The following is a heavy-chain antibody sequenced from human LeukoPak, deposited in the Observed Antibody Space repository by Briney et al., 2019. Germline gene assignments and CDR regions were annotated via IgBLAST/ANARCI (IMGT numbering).Heavy chain of an antibody. V-gene: IGHV1-46*01. CDR1: GYTFTSYY. CDR3: ATAYRQTLAYDY. D-gene: IGHD3-16*02. J-gene: IGHJ4*02. CDR2: INPSGGST. Sequence: GASVKVSCKASGYTFTSYYMHWVRQAPGQGLEWMGIINPSGGSTSYAQKFQGRVTMTRDTSTSTVYMELSSLRSEDTAVYYCATAYRQTLAYDYWGQGTLVTVSS.